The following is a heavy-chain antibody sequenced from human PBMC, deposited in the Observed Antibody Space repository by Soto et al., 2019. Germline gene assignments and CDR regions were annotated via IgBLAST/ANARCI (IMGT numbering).Heavy chain of an antibody. V-gene: IGHV1-2*02. CDR1: GYTFTGYY. CDR2: INPNSGGT. Sequence: ASVKVSCKASGYTFTGYYMHWVRQAPGQRLEWMGWINPNSGGTNYAQKFQGRVTMTRDTSISTAYMELSRLRSDDTAVYYCARVRGSLYSSGWHYFDYWGQGTLVTVSS. J-gene: IGHJ4*02. CDR3: ARVRGSLYSSGWHYFDY. D-gene: IGHD6-19*01.